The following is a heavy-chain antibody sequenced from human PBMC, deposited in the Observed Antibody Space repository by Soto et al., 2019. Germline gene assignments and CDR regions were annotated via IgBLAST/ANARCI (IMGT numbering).Heavy chain of an antibody. Sequence: SETLSLTCTVSGGSISSSSYYWGWIRQPPGKGLEWIGSIYYSGSTYYNPSLKSRVTISVDTSKNQFSLKLSSVTAADTAVYFCAGRPPFFIFNFFSGVLAVNNGAAPWGKGTLVTV. V-gene: IGHV4-39*01. CDR1: GGSISSSSYY. CDR3: AGRPPFFIFNFFSGVLAVNNGAAP. D-gene: IGHD3-10*01. J-gene: IGHJ5*01. CDR2: IYYSGST.